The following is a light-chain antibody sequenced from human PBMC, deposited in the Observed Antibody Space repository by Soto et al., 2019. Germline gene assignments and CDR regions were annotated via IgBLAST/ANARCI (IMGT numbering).Light chain of an antibody. CDR3: QSYDSSLSGHVV. Sequence: QAVVTQPPSVSGAPGQRVTISCTGSSSNIGAGYDVHWYQQLPGTAPKLLIYGNSNRPSGVPDRFSGSKSGTSASLAITGLQAEDEADYDCQSYDSSLSGHVVFGEGTKLTVL. J-gene: IGLJ2*01. CDR1: SSNIGAGYD. V-gene: IGLV1-40*01. CDR2: GNS.